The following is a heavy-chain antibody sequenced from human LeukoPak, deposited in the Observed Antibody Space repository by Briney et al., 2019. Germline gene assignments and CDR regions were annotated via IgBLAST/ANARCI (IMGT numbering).Heavy chain of an antibody. J-gene: IGHJ3*02. CDR2: INYSRST. CDR1: GGSFSGYY. Sequence: PSETLSLTCAVYGGSFSGYYWSWIRQPPGKGLEWIGEINYSRSTNYNPSLKSRVTISVDTSKNQFSLKLSSVTAADTAVYYCARGLQENLAWLQAFSAFDIWGQGTMVTVSS. V-gene: IGHV4-34*01. D-gene: IGHD6-19*01. CDR3: ARGLQENLAWLQAFSAFDI.